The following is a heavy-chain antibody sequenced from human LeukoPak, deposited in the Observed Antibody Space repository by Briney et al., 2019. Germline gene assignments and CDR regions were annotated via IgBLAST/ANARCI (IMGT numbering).Heavy chain of an antibody. D-gene: IGHD4-11*01. Sequence: SETLSLTCAVYAGSFSGYYWSWIRQPPGKGLEWIGEINHSGSTNYNPSLKSRVTISVDTSKNQFSLKLSSVTAADTAVYYCARELRVTTPNANGNYYYYGMDVWGQGTTVTVSS. CDR2: INHSGST. CDR1: AGSFSGYY. V-gene: IGHV4-34*01. CDR3: ARELRVTTPNANGNYYYYGMDV. J-gene: IGHJ6*02.